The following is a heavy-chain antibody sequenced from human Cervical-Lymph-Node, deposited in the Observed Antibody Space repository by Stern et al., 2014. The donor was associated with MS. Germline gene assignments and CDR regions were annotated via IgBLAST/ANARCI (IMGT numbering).Heavy chain of an antibody. Sequence: VQLVQPGAEVKKPGASVKISCKGSGYSFTDYWIGWVRQTPGQGLEWMGVIYPRDSDTTYSPSFQGQVAISADKSTSTAYLQWSSLKASDTAMYFCARRRGSWEADYWGQGTLVTVSS. CDR2: IYPRDSDT. D-gene: IGHD1-26*01. J-gene: IGHJ4*02. CDR3: ARRRGSWEADY. V-gene: IGHV5-51*03. CDR1: GYSFTDYW.